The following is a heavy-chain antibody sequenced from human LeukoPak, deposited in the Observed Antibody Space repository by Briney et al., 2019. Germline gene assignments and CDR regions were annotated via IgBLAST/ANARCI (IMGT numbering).Heavy chain of an antibody. V-gene: IGHV3-74*01. D-gene: IGHD3-22*01. CDR1: GFTFSSYW. CDR3: ARDLFPYYYDSSGYFFDY. Sequence: GSLRLSCAASGFTFSSYWMHWVRQAPGKGLVWVSRINSDGSSTSYADSVKGRFTISRDNAKNTLYLQMNSLRAEDTAVYYCARDLFPYYYDSSGYFFDYWGRGTLVTVSS. J-gene: IGHJ4*02. CDR2: INSDGSST.